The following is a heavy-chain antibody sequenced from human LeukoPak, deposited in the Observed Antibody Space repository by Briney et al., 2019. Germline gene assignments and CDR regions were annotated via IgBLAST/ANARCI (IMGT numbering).Heavy chain of an antibody. CDR3: ARQSAYSGNY. D-gene: IGHD2-21*01. CDR2: INPNSGGT. CDR1: GYTFTGYY. J-gene: IGHJ4*02. V-gene: IGHV1-2*06. Sequence: GASVKVSCKASGYTFTGYYMHWVRQAPGQGLEWMGRINPNSGGTNYAQKFQGRVTITRNTSISTAYMELSSLRSEDTAVYYCARQSAYSGNYWGQGTLVTVSS.